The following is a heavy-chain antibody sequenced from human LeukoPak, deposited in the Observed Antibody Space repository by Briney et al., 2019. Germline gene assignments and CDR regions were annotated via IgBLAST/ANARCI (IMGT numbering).Heavy chain of an antibody. CDR3: AKATGTLGN. V-gene: IGHV3-23*01. D-gene: IGHD1-1*01. J-gene: IGHJ4*02. CDR2: ISGSGGST. CDR1: GFTFNRFP. Sequence: GGSLRLSCAASGFTFNRFPMTWVRQTPGKGLEWVSGISGSGGSTYYADSVKGRFTISRDNSKNTLYLQMNSLTAEDTAIYYCAKATGTLGNWGQGTLVIVSS.